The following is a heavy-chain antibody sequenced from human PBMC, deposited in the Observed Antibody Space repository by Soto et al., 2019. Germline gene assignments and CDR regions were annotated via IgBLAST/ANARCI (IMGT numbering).Heavy chain of an antibody. CDR2: ISAYNGNT. CDR3: ARDLPPVDY. V-gene: IGHV1-18*01. CDR1: GYTFSSYF. J-gene: IGHJ4*02. Sequence: QVQLVQSGAEVKKPGASVKVSCKASGYTFSSYFISWVRQAPGQGLEWMGWISAYNGNTNYAQNLQGRVTMNTDTSTSTAYIELRSLRSDDTAVYYCARDLPPVDYWGQGALVTVSS.